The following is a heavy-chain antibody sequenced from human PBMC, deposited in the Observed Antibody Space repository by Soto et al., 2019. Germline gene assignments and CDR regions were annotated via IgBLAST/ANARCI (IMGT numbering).Heavy chain of an antibody. Sequence: ASVDVSWKACSYAFTSCASKWVRQATGQGLEWMGWMNPNSGNTGYAQKFQGRVTMTRNTSISTAYMELSSLRSEDTDVYDCARRYSTSSEVWRQRSTVTVS. CDR1: SYAFTSCA. CDR2: MNPNSGNT. D-gene: IGHD1-1*01. V-gene: IGHV1-8*01. J-gene: IGHJ6*01. CDR3: ARRYSTSSEV.